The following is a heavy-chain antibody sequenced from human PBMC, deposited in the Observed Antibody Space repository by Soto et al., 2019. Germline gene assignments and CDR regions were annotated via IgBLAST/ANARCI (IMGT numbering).Heavy chain of an antibody. V-gene: IGHV1-18*01. CDR3: ARDRGIAVAGTRWFDP. Sequence: XSVKVSFKASGYTFTSYGISLVRHTPGQGLEWMGWISAYNGNTNYAQKLQGRVTMTTDTSTSTAYMELRSLRSDDTAVYYCARDRGIAVAGTRWFDPWGQGTLVTVSS. J-gene: IGHJ5*02. CDR2: ISAYNGNT. CDR1: GYTFTSYG. D-gene: IGHD6-19*01.